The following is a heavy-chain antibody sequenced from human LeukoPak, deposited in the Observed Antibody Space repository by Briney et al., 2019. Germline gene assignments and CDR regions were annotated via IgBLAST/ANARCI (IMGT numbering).Heavy chain of an antibody. Sequence: SETLSLTCAVYGGSFSGYYWSWIRQPPGKGLEWIGEINHSGSTNYNPSLKSRVTISVDTSKNQFSLKLSSVTAADTAVYYCARVTSRLGVCDYWGQGTLVTVSS. V-gene: IGHV4-34*01. CDR2: INHSGST. D-gene: IGHD2-8*01. CDR3: ARVTSRLGVCDY. CDR1: GGSFSGYY. J-gene: IGHJ4*02.